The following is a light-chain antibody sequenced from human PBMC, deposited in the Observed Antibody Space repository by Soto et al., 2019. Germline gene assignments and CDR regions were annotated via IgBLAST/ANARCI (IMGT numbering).Light chain of an antibody. Sequence: QSVLTQPPSVSGSPGQSVAISCTGTSSDVGTYNRVSWYQQPPGTAPKLMIYDVTNRPSGVPDRFSGSKSGNTASLTISGLQAEDEDDYYCSSFTRSNTYVFGTGTKLTVL. J-gene: IGLJ1*01. CDR2: DVT. CDR1: SSDVGTYNR. V-gene: IGLV2-18*02. CDR3: SSFTRSNTYV.